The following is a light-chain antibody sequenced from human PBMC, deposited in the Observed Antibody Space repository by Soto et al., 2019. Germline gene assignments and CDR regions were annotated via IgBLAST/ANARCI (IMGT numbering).Light chain of an antibody. Sequence: QSVLTQPRSVSRSPGQSVTISCTGTSSDVGGYNYVSWYQQHPGKAPKVMIYDVSKRPSGVPDRFSGSKSGNTASLTISGLQAEDEGDYYCCSYAGSHSHYVFGTGTKLTVL. CDR3: CSYAGSHSHYV. V-gene: IGLV2-11*01. J-gene: IGLJ1*01. CDR2: DVS. CDR1: SSDVGGYNY.